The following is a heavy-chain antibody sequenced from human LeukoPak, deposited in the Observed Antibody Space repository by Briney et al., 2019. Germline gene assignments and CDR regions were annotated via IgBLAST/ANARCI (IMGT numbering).Heavy chain of an antibody. CDR1: GGSISSGGYS. CDR3: ARGGGSGEISFDY. Sequence: PSETLSLTCAVSGGSISSGGYSWSWIRQPPGKGLEWIGYIYHSGSTYYNPSLKSRVTISVDRSKNQFSLKLSSVTAADTAVYYCARGGGSGEISFDYWGQGTLVTVSS. V-gene: IGHV4-30-2*01. J-gene: IGHJ4*02. D-gene: IGHD3-10*01. CDR2: IYHSGST.